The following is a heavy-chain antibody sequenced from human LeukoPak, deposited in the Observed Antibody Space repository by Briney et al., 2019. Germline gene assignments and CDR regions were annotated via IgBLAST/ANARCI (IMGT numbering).Heavy chain of an antibody. J-gene: IGHJ3*02. D-gene: IGHD6-19*01. CDR1: GGSISSGGYY. CDR2: IYYSGST. Sequence: SQTLSLTCTVSGGSISSGGYYWRWIRQHPGKGLEWIGNIYYSGSTYYHPSLKSRVTISVDTSKNQFSLKLSAVTPADTAVYYCAIERGSGCPNKAFDIWGQETMFTASP. CDR3: AIERGSGCPNKAFDI. V-gene: IGHV4-31*03.